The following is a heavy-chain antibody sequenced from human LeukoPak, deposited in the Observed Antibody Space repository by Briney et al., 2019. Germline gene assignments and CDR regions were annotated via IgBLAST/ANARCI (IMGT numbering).Heavy chain of an antibody. V-gene: IGHV4-30-2*01. CDR2: IYHSGST. CDR1: GGSISSGGYS. Sequence: PSETLSLTCAVSGGSISSGGYSWSWIRQPPGKGLEWIGYIYHSGSTYYNPSLKSRVTISVDRSKNQFSLKLSSVTAADTAVYYCARARIVVVPAATVSWGAFDIWGQGTMVTVSS. J-gene: IGHJ3*02. CDR3: ARARIVVVPAATVSWGAFDI. D-gene: IGHD2-2*01.